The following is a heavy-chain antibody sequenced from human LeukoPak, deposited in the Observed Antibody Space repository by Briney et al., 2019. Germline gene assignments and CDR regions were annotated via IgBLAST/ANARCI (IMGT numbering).Heavy chain of an antibody. CDR2: IYYSGST. J-gene: IGHJ2*01. D-gene: IGHD3-22*01. Sequence: ASETLSLTCTVSGGSISSYYWSWIRQPPGKGLEWIGYIYYSGSTNYNPSLKSRVTISVDTSKNQFSLKLSSVTAADTAVYYCARDSVDYYDSSGKAWYFDLWGRGTLVTVSS. CDR1: GGSISSYY. CDR3: ARDSVDYYDSSGKAWYFDL. V-gene: IGHV4-59*01.